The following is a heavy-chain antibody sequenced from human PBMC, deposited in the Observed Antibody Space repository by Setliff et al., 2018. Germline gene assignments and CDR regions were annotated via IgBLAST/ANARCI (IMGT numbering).Heavy chain of an antibody. Sequence: ASVKVSCKTSGYTFTTYAINWVRQAPGQGLEWMGWINTNTGNPTYAQDFTGRFVFSLDTSVSTAYLQISSLKAEDTAVYYCARDLGYCSTTSCHGDWFDPWGQGTRVTV. CDR2: INTNTGNP. V-gene: IGHV7-4-1*02. D-gene: IGHD2-2*01. J-gene: IGHJ5*02. CDR3: ARDLGYCSTTSCHGDWFDP. CDR1: GYTFTTYA.